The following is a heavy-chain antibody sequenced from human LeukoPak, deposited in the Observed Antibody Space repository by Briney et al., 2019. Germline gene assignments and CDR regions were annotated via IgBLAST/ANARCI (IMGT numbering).Heavy chain of an antibody. Sequence: SETLSLTCTVSGGSISSYYWSWIRQPPGKGLEWIGYIYYSGSTNYNPSLTSRVTISVDTSKNQFSLKLSSVTAADTAVYYCARGKTLGWFDPWGQGTLVTVSS. V-gene: IGHV4-59*12. D-gene: IGHD3-16*01. CDR3: ARGKTLGWFDP. CDR1: GGSISSYY. J-gene: IGHJ5*02. CDR2: IYYSGST.